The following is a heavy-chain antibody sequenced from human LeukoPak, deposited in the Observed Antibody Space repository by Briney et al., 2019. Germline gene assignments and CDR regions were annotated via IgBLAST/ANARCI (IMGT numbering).Heavy chain of an antibody. CDR2: ISWNSGSV. CDR1: GFTFDDYG. J-gene: IGHJ6*02. V-gene: IGHV3-9*01. CDR3: ARAGGSRYYYAMDV. D-gene: IGHD3-16*01. Sequence: QPGGSLRLSCAASGFTFDDYGMHWVRQAPGKGLEWVSGISWNSGSVGYAVSVKGRFTISRDNAEKSLYLQMNSLRAEDTAFYYCARAGGSRYYYAMDVWGQGTTVTVSS.